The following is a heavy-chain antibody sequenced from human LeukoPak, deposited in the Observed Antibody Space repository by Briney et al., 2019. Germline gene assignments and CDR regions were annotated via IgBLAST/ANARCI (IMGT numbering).Heavy chain of an antibody. CDR1: GFTFSAYW. J-gene: IGHJ4*02. V-gene: IGHV3-74*01. Sequence: GGSLRLSCAASGFTFSAYWMHWVRQAPGKGLVWVSRINSDGSSRTYADSVKGRFTISRDNAKNTLYLQMNSLRAEDTAVYYCAKEFCSGSSCYGYIDYWGQGTLVTVSS. CDR2: INSDGSSR. CDR3: AKEFCSGSSCYGYIDY. D-gene: IGHD2-2*01.